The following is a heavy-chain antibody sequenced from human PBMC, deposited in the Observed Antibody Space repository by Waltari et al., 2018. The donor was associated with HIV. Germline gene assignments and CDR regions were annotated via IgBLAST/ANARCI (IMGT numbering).Heavy chain of an antibody. CDR2: ISSGSGYI. D-gene: IGHD6-19*01. V-gene: IGHV3-21*01. J-gene: IGHJ4*02. CDR3: ARDLSAASVAGSSGY. Sequence: EVQLVEAGGGLVQPGGCLRPSCAATGFTFGSTPGHWVRQAPGKGLEYISAISSGSGYIYYADSGKSRFTISRDNAKNSLYLQMNSLRAADTAVYYCARDLSAASVAGSSGYWGQGTLVTVSS. CDR1: GFTFGSTP.